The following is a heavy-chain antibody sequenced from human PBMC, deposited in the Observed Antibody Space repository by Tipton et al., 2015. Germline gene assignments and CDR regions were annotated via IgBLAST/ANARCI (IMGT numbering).Heavy chain of an antibody. CDR2: IYYNGTT. Sequence: TLSLTCTISSVSISSGAYYWSWIRQYPGEGLEWIGYIYYNGTTYYNPSLKSRVTISADTSKNQFSLKLSSVTAADTAVYYCARDQGYYYDNGAFDIWGQGTMVTVSS. CDR3: ARDQGYYYDNGAFDI. J-gene: IGHJ3*02. CDR1: SVSISSGAYY. V-gene: IGHV4-31*03. D-gene: IGHD3-22*01.